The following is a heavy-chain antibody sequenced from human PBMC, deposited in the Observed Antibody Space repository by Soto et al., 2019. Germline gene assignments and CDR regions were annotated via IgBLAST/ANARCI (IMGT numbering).Heavy chain of an antibody. D-gene: IGHD3-16*02. CDR2: IYSSGTT. Sequence: QVQLQESGPGLVKPSQTLSLSCSISGGSITSANYYWTWIRLFPGKGLEWIGYIYSSGTTHYSPSIKSRATISLDTTNNLFSLEVKSATAADTAVYYCARMGLHLGELSRNWFDPWGQGSLVTVSS. J-gene: IGHJ5*02. V-gene: IGHV4-31*03. CDR1: GGSITSANYY. CDR3: ARMGLHLGELSRNWFDP.